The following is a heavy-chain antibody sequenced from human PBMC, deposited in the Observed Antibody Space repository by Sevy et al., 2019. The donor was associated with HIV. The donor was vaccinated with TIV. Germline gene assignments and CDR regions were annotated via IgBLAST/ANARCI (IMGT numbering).Heavy chain of an antibody. CDR3: AKDLGVVVSYYYYGMDV. D-gene: IGHD2-21*01. CDR2: ISGSGGST. CDR1: GFSFSSYA. J-gene: IGHJ6*02. V-gene: IGHV3-23*01. Sequence: GGSLRLSCAASGFSFSSYAMRWVRQAPGKGLECVSAISGSGGSTYYADSVKGRFTISRDNSKNTLYLQMNSLRAEDTAVYYCAKDLGVVVSYYYYGMDVWGQGTTVTVSS.